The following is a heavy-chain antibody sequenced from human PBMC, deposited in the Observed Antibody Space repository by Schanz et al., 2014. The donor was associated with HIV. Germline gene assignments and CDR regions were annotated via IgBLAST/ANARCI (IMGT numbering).Heavy chain of an antibody. CDR1: GFSFSSFS. V-gene: IGHV3-21*02. D-gene: IGHD4-17*01. CDR2: IGSGGGYK. CDR3: ARDLHDYGDARTDY. J-gene: IGHJ4*02. Sequence: EVQLVEPGGGLVQPGGSLRLSCEASGFSFSSFSMNWVRQAPGKGLEWVSSIGSGGGYKYYADSVNGRFTISRDNAKNSLHLQMSRLGAEDTAVYYCARDLHDYGDARTDYWGQGILVTVSS.